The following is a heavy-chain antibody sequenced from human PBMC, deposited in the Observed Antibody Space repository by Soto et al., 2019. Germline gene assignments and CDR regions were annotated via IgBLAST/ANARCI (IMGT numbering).Heavy chain of an antibody. V-gene: IGHV4-30-4*01. CDR1: GGSISSGDYY. Sequence: PSETLSLTCTVSGGSISSGDYYWSWIRQPPGKGLEWIGYIYYSGSTYYNPSLKSRVTISVDTSKNQFSLKLSSVTAADTAVYYCASANDYSNYYFGMDVWGQGTTVTVSS. D-gene: IGHD4-4*01. CDR2: IYYSGST. CDR3: ASANDYSNYYFGMDV. J-gene: IGHJ6*02.